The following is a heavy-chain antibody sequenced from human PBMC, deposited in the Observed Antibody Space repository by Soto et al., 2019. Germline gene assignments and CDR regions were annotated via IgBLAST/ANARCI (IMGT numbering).Heavy chain of an antibody. Sequence: GESLKISCKGSGYSFTSYWIGWVRQMPGKGLEWMGIIYPGDSDTRYSPSFQGQVTISADKSISTAYLQWSSLKASDTAMYYCARGYCSGGSCYSNYYYYGMDVWGQGTTVTVSS. V-gene: IGHV5-51*01. CDR3: ARGYCSGGSCYSNYYYYGMDV. J-gene: IGHJ6*02. D-gene: IGHD2-15*01. CDR2: IYPGDSDT. CDR1: GYSFTSYW.